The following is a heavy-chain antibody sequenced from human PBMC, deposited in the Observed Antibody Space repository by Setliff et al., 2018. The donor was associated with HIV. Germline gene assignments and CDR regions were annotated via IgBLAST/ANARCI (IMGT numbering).Heavy chain of an antibody. V-gene: IGHV3-21*01. Sequence: ETLSLTCTVSGFTFSTYSMNWVRQAPGKGLEWVSSISSSSRSIYYADSVKGRFTISRDNAKNSLYLQMNSLRAEDTAVYYCARDSVGYFDLWGRGTLVTVSS. CDR2: ISSSSRSI. CDR1: GFTFSTYS. D-gene: IGHD3-10*01. J-gene: IGHJ2*01. CDR3: ARDSVGYFDL.